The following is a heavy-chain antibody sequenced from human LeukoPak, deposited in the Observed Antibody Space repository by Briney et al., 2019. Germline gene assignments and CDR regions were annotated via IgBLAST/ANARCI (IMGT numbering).Heavy chain of an antibody. D-gene: IGHD6-19*01. Sequence: ASVKVSCKASGYTFTGYYIHWVRQAPGQGLEWMGWINPNSGGTNYAQKFQGRVTMTRDTSISTAYMELSSLRSEDTAVYYCARGGVAVAGKDYWGQGTLVTVSS. CDR1: GYTFTGYY. CDR3: ARGGVAVAGKDY. CDR2: INPNSGGT. J-gene: IGHJ4*02. V-gene: IGHV1-2*02.